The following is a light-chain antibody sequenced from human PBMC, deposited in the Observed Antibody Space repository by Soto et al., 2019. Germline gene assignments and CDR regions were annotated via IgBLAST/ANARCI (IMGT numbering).Light chain of an antibody. CDR1: QSVSSSY. Sequence: EIVLTQSPGTLSLSPGERATLSCRASQSVSSSYLAWYQQKPGQAPRLLIYGASSRATGIADRFSGSGSGTDFTLPISRLEPEYFAVYYCQHYGQTFGQGTKVEIK. CDR3: QHYGQT. J-gene: IGKJ1*01. V-gene: IGKV3-20*01. CDR2: GAS.